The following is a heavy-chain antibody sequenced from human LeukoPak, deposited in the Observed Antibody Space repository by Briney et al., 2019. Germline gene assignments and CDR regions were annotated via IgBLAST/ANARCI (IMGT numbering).Heavy chain of an antibody. CDR1: GYTFTGYY. CDR2: INPNSGGT. D-gene: IGHD2-2*02. J-gene: IGHJ6*04. V-gene: IGHV1-2*02. Sequence: ASVKVSCKASGYTFTGYYMHWVRQAPGQGLEWMGWINPNSGGTNYAQKLQGRVTMTTDTSISTAYMELSRLRSDDTAVYYCARDQWGDHIVVVPAAISPSRAMDVWGKGTTVTVSS. CDR3: ARDQWGDHIVVVPAAISPSRAMDV.